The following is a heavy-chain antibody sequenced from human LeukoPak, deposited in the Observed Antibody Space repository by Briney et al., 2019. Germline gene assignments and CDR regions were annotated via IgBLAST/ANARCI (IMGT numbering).Heavy chain of an antibody. CDR3: ARDGTPRYDSSGYYWYNWFDP. CDR1: GGSISSYY. Sequence: SQTLSLTCTVSGGSISSYYWSWIRQPPGKGLEWSGYIYYSGSTNYNPSLKSRVTISVDTSKNQFSLKVRSVTAADTAMYYCARDGTPRYDSSGYYWYNWFDPWGQGTLVTVSS. J-gene: IGHJ5*01. D-gene: IGHD3-22*01. CDR2: IYYSGST. V-gene: IGHV4-59*01.